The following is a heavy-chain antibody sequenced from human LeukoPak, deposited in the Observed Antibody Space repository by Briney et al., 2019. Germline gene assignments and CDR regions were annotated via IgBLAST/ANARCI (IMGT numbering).Heavy chain of an antibody. Sequence: SETLSLTCTVSGGSISSGDYYWSWIRQPPGKGLEWIGYIYYSGSTYYNPSLKSRVTISVDTSKNQFSLKLSSVTAADTAVYYCARGLVRGDYFDYWGQGTLVTVSS. CDR3: ARGLVRGDYFDY. CDR1: GGSISSGDYY. J-gene: IGHJ4*02. V-gene: IGHV4-30-4*01. D-gene: IGHD3-10*01. CDR2: IYYSGST.